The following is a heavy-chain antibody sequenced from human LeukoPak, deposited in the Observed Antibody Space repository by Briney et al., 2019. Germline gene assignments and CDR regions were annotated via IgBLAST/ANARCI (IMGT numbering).Heavy chain of an antibody. D-gene: IGHD6-6*01. CDR2: IYSSGTT. Sequence: SETLSLTCTVSGGSISNYYWSCIRQPPGKGLEWIGYIYSSGTTNYNPSLKSRVTISIDTSKNQFSVKLTSVTASDTAVYYCTRFASSSSRWFDPWGQGTLVTVSS. CDR1: GGSISNYY. V-gene: IGHV4-4*09. J-gene: IGHJ5*02. CDR3: TRFASSSSRWFDP.